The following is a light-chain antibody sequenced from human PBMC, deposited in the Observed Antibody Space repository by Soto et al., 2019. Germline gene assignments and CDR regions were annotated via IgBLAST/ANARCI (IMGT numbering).Light chain of an antibody. Sequence: DIVMTQTPLSSPVTLGQPASISCRSSQSLLHSDGNTYLNWLQQRPGQPPRLLIYEISKRFSGVPDRFSGSGAATDFTLEISRVEAEDVGIYYCMQATQFPRTFGPGTKVELK. J-gene: IGKJ1*01. CDR3: MQATQFPRT. CDR2: EIS. V-gene: IGKV2-24*01. CDR1: QSLLHSDGNTY.